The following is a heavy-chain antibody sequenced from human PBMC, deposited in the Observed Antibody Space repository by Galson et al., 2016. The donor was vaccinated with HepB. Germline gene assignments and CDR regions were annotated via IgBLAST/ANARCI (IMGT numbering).Heavy chain of an antibody. Sequence: SLRLSCAASGFTFSSYEMHWVRQAPGKGLEWVAVISYDGRSKYYADSVKGRFTISRDNSKNTLFLQMNSLRAEDTALYYCARDWGNDYDFWSGSPYGMDVWGQGTTVTVSS. V-gene: IGHV3-30*04. J-gene: IGHJ6*02. CDR2: ISYDGRSK. CDR1: GFTFSSYE. CDR3: ARDWGNDYDFWSGSPYGMDV. D-gene: IGHD3-3*01.